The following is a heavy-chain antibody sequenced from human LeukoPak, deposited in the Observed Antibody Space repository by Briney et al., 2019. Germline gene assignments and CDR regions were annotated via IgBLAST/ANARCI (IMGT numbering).Heavy chain of an antibody. CDR2: ISADTGNT. D-gene: IGHD5/OR15-5a*01. CDR3: ARAFYDLDY. CDR1: GYTFTTYG. J-gene: IGHJ4*02. Sequence: ASVKVSCKASGYTFTTYGITWVRQAPGQGLEWMGWISADTGNTNNAQKLQGRVTMTTDTSTSTAYMELRSLRSDDTAVYYCARAFYDLDYWGQGTLVTVSS. V-gene: IGHV1-18*01.